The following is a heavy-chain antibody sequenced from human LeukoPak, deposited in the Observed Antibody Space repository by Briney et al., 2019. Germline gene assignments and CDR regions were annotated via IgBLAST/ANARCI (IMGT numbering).Heavy chain of an antibody. CDR1: GGSISSSSYY. Sequence: SETLSLTCTVSGGSISSSSYYWGWIRQPPGKGLEWIGSIYYSGSTYYNPSLKSRVTISVDTSKNQFSLKRSSVTAADTAVYYCARLDYGTLYPWGQGTLVTVSS. V-gene: IGHV4-39*01. CDR2: IYYSGST. D-gene: IGHD3-16*01. J-gene: IGHJ5*02. CDR3: ARLDYGTLYP.